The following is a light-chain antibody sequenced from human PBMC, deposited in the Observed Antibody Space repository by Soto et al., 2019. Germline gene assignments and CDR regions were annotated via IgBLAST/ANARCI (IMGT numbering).Light chain of an antibody. CDR3: QQYNSYAWT. V-gene: IGKV1-5*03. Sequence: DIPMTPSPFTLSSSLRDRGHNNLLASQSISSWLAWYQQKPGKAPKLLIYKASSLESGVPSRFSGSGSGTEFTLTISSLQPDDFATYYCQQYNSYAWTFGQGTKVDIK. CDR1: QSISSW. J-gene: IGKJ1*01. CDR2: KAS.